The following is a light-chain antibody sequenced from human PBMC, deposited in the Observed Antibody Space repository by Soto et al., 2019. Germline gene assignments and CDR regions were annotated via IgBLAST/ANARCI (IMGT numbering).Light chain of an antibody. CDR3: QQYNDEPWT. CDR2: DAS. V-gene: IGKV1-5*01. CDR1: QNIGNW. Sequence: DIQMTQSPSTLSASVGDRVTITCRASQNIGNWLAWYQQKPGKTPDLLIYDASSLESGVPLRFSGSGSGTEFTLTISSLQTDDSATYYCQQYNDEPWTFGQVTKVELK. J-gene: IGKJ1*01.